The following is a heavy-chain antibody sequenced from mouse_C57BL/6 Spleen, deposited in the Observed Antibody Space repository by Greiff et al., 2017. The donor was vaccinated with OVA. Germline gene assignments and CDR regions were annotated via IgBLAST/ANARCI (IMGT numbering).Heavy chain of an antibody. J-gene: IGHJ4*01. CDR3: ARDSNYIYAMDY. D-gene: IGHD2-5*01. Sequence: EVKLMESEGGLVQPGSSMKLSCTASGFTFSDYYMAWVRQVPEKGLEWVANINYDGSSTYYLDSLKSRFIISRDNAKNILYLQMSSLKSEDTATYYCARDSNYIYAMDYWGQGTSVTVSS. V-gene: IGHV5-16*01. CDR1: GFTFSDYY. CDR2: INYDGSST.